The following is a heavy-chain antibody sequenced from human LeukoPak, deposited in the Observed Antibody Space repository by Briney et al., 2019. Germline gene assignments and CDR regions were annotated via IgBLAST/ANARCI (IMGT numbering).Heavy chain of an antibody. CDR2: IYASGKT. J-gene: IGHJ4*02. D-gene: IGHD1-26*01. CDR3: ARSFSEKFYFES. CDR1: GDSISRGRYY. V-gene: IGHV4-61*02. Sequence: SETQSLTCTVSGDSISRGRYYWSWVRQPAGKELEWIGRIYASGKTDYNPYTPSLKSRVAMSLDTSKNQVSLYLTSVTAADTAMYFCARSFSEKFYFESWGQGTLVTVSS.